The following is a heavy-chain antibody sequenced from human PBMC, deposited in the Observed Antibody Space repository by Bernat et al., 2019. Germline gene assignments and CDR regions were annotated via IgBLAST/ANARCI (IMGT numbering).Heavy chain of an antibody. J-gene: IGHJ4*02. CDR3: ARAPGVDSSGGYYFDY. CDR2: IYYSGST. V-gene: IGHV4-61*01. CDR1: GGPVCVSSYY. D-gene: IGHD6-19*01. Sequence: QVQLQESGPGLVRPSETLSLTSTVSGGPVCVSSYYRSWIRQPPGKGLEWIGCIYYSGSTNSNHSLMSRITMSVDTSKDQFSLKLSSVTAADTAVYNCARAPGVDSSGGYYFDYWGQGTLVTVSS.